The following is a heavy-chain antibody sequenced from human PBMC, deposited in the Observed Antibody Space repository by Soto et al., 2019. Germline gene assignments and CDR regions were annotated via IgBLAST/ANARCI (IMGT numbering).Heavy chain of an antibody. J-gene: IGHJ5*02. CDR2: IYYSGST. V-gene: IGHV4-59*01. CDR1: GGSISSYY. Sequence: SETLSLTCTVSGGSISSYYWSWIRQPPGKGLEWIGYIYYSGSTNYNPSLKSRVTISVDTSKNQFSLKLSSVTAADTAVYYCARDRVGWFDPWGQGTLVTVSS. D-gene: IGHD2-2*01. CDR3: ARDRVGWFDP.